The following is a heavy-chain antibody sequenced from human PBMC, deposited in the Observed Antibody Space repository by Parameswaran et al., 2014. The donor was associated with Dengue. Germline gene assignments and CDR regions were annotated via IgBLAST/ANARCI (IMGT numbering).Heavy chain of an antibody. D-gene: IGHD3-10*01. Sequence: IRQPPGKGLEWIGEINHSGSTNYNPSLKSRVTISVDTSKNQFSLKLSSVTAADTAVYYCAREGYYYGSGTKPYNWFDPWGQGTLVTVSS. V-gene: IGHV4-34*01. CDR2: INHSGST. CDR3: AREGYYYGSGTKPYNWFDP. J-gene: IGHJ5*02.